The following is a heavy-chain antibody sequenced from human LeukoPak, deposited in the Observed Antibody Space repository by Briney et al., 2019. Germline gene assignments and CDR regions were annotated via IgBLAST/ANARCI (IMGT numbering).Heavy chain of an antibody. CDR3: ARDPGGDHDAFDI. CDR2: ISASSGYK. CDR1: GFTFRSYS. J-gene: IGHJ3*02. Sequence: GGSLRLSCAASGFTFRSYSMNWVRQAPGKGLEWVSSISASSGYKYYADSVKGRFTISRDNAKNSLYLQMNSLRADDTAVYYCARDPGGDHDAFDIWGQGTMVTVSS. V-gene: IGHV3-21*01. D-gene: IGHD2-21*02.